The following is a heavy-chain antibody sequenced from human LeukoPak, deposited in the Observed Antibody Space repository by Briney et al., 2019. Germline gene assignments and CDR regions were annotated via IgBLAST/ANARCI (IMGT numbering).Heavy chain of an antibody. V-gene: IGHV3-30-3*01. CDR3: ARGPGGIAAVAHD. J-gene: IGHJ4*01. CDR1: GFTFSGYA. D-gene: IGHD6-13*01. Sequence: GGSLRLSCAASGFTFSGYAMHWVRQAPGKGLEWVAVISYDGSNKYYADSVTGRFTISRDNSKNTLYLQMNSLRAEDTAVYYCARGPGGIAAVAHDWGHGTLVTVSS. CDR2: ISYDGSNK.